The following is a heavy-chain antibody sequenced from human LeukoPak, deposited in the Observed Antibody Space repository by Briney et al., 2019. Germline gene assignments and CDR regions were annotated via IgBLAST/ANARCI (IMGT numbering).Heavy chain of an antibody. Sequence: GGSLRLSCAASGFTFSSYAMSWVRQAPGKGLEWVSAISGSGGSTYYADSVKGRFTISRDNSKNTLYLQMNSLRAEDTAVYYCAKDPNEYSSSSNFDYWGQGTLVTVSS. CDR1: GFTFSSYA. D-gene: IGHD6-6*01. CDR2: ISGSGGST. CDR3: AKDPNEYSSSSNFDY. J-gene: IGHJ4*02. V-gene: IGHV3-23*01.